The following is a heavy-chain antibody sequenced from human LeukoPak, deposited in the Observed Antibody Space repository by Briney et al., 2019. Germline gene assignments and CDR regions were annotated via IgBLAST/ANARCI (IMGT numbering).Heavy chain of an antibody. CDR3: AREGNDYDSSGFDY. D-gene: IGHD3-22*01. V-gene: IGHV4-59*01. Sequence: SETLSLTCTVSGGSLGSYYWSWLRQPPGKGLEWIGYIYYSGSTNYNPSLKSRVTISVDTSKNQFSLKLSSVTAADTAVYYCAREGNDYDSSGFDYWGQGTLVTVSS. CDR2: IYYSGST. CDR1: GGSLGSYY. J-gene: IGHJ4*02.